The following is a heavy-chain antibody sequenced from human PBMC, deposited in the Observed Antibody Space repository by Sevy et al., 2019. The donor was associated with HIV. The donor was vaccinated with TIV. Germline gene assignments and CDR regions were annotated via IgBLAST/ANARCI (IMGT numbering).Heavy chain of an antibody. CDR1: GFTFSSYW. CDR2: IKQDGSEK. V-gene: IGHV3-7*03. J-gene: IGHJ3*02. D-gene: IGHD3-3*01. CDR3: AGTYYDFWSGYTDDAFDI. Sequence: GGSLRLSCAASGFTFSSYWMSWVRQAPGKGLEWVANIKQDGSEKYYVDSVKGRFTISRDNAKKSLYLQMKSLRAEDTAVYYCAGTYYDFWSGYTDDAFDIWGQGTMVTVSS.